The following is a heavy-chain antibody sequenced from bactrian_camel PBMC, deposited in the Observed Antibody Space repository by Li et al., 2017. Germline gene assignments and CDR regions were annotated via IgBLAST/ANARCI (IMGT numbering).Heavy chain of an antibody. Sequence: QLVESGGGLVQPGGSLRLSCAASGFTFSSTGMSWVRQAPGKGLEWVSGIFDDGRYTYYADSVKGRFTISRDNAKNTLYLQMNSLKSEDTALYYCTPSVLAGWGQGTQVTVSS. CDR2: IFDDGRYT. J-gene: IGHJ4*01. CDR3: TPSVLAG. CDR1: GFTFSSTG. V-gene: IGHV3S7*01.